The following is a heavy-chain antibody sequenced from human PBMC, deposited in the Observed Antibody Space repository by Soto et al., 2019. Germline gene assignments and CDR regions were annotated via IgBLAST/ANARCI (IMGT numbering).Heavy chain of an antibody. CDR3: ARVSYFRGFDWLFAFDS. Sequence: SETLSLTCSVSGDSLRNHYWSWIRQPPGSRLEWLGHIFYSGDTSSYNPSLKSRVSMSVDTSKNQFSLKLRSVSADDTAVYFCARVSYFRGFDWLFAFDSWGQGARVTVS. D-gene: IGHD3-9*01. J-gene: IGHJ4*02. V-gene: IGHV4-59*11. CDR1: GDSLRNHY. CDR2: IFYSGDT.